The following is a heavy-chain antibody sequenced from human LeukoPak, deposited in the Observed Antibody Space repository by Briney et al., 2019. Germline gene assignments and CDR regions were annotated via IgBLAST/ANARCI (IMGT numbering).Heavy chain of an antibody. CDR2: IYYSGST. CDR3: ARGGPYYFDY. CDR1: GLSISSYY. J-gene: IGHJ4*02. V-gene: IGHV4-59*01. Sequence: SETLSLTCTVSGLSISSYYWSWIRQPPGKGLEWIGYIYYSGSTNYNPSLKSRVTISVDTSKNQFSLKLSSVTAADTAVYYCARGGPYYFDYWGQGTLVTVSS.